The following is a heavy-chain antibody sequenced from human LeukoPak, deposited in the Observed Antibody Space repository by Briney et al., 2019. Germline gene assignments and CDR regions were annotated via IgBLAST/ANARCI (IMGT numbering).Heavy chain of an antibody. Sequence: SETLSLTCTVSGGSISSYYWSWIRQPPGKGLEWIGYIYYSGSTNYNPSLKSRVTISVDTSKNQFSLKLSSVTAADTAVYYCASRYSSSWYWGYYYYYMDVWGKGTTVTVSS. CDR3: ASRYSSSWYWGYYYYYMDV. D-gene: IGHD6-13*01. J-gene: IGHJ6*03. CDR1: GGSISSYY. CDR2: IYYSGST. V-gene: IGHV4-59*12.